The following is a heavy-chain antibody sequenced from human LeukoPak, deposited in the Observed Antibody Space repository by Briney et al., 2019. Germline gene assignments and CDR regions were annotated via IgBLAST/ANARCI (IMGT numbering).Heavy chain of an antibody. CDR3: ARGAAGPRD. J-gene: IGHJ4*02. CDR1: GFTFSSYA. CDR2: LSGSGDNT. Sequence: GGSLRLSCAASGFTFSSYAMSWVRQAPGKGLEWVSALSGSGDNTYYANSVKGRFTISRDNSKNTLYLQMNSLRAEDTAVYYCARGAAGPRDWGQGTLVTVSS. D-gene: IGHD6-13*01. V-gene: IGHV3-23*01.